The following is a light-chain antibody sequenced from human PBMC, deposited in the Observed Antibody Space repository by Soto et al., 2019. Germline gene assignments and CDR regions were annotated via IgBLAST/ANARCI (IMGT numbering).Light chain of an antibody. V-gene: IGKV3-20*01. CDR2: GAS. CDR3: QQYGSSPIT. Sequence: EIVLTQSPGTLSLSPGERATLSCRASQSVSSNYLAWYQQKPGQAPRLLIYGASRGATGIPDRFSGSGSGTDFTLTITRLEPEDFVVYYCQQYGSSPITFGQGTRLEIK. J-gene: IGKJ5*01. CDR1: QSVSSNY.